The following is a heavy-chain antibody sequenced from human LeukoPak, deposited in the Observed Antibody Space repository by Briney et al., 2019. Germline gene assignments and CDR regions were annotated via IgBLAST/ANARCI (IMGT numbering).Heavy chain of an antibody. CDR2: MNPNSGNT. V-gene: IGHV1-8*03. CDR1: GYTFTSYD. Sequence: ASVKVSCKASGYTFTSYDINWVRQATGQGLEWMGWMNPNSGNTGYAQKFRGRVTITRNTSISTAYMELSSLRSEDAAVYYCAIHLYDFWSGYTLTDYWGQGTLVTVSS. D-gene: IGHD3-3*01. CDR3: AIHLYDFWSGYTLTDY. J-gene: IGHJ4*02.